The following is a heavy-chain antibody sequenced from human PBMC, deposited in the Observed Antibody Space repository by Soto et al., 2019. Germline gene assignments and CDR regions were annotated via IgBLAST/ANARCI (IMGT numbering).Heavy chain of an antibody. V-gene: IGHV1-18*01. CDR3: ARASRGGVVITSPSAFSYMGV. D-gene: IGHD3-22*01. CDR2: ISAYNGNT. Sequence: QVQLVQSGAEVKKPGASVKVSCKASGYTFTSYGISWVRQAPGQGLEWMGWISAYNGNTNYAQKLQGRVTMTTDTSTSTAYMELRSLRSDDTAVYYCARASRGGVVITSPSAFSYMGVWGKGTTVTVSS. J-gene: IGHJ6*03. CDR1: GYTFTSYG.